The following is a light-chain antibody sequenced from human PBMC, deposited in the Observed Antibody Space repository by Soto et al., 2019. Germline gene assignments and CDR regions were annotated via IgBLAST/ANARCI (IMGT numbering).Light chain of an antibody. CDR1: QSVSSN. J-gene: IGKJ1*01. Sequence: EIVMTQSPATLSVSPGERATLSCRASQSVSSNVAWYQQIPGQTPRLLIYGASTRATGIPARFSGSGSGTEFTLTISSLQSEDFAVYYCQQYNNWPQTFGQGTKVDIK. CDR3: QQYNNWPQT. CDR2: GAS. V-gene: IGKV3-15*01.